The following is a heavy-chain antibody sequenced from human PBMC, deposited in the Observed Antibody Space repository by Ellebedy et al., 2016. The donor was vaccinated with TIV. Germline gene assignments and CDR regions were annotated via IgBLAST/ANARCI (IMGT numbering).Heavy chain of an antibody. D-gene: IGHD2-8*01. CDR2: ISYDGSNK. CDR1: GFTFSSYA. J-gene: IGHJ6*02. V-gene: IGHV3-30-3*01. Sequence: PGGSLRLSCAASGFTFSSYAMHWVRQAPGKGLEWVAVISYDGSNKYYADSVKGRFTISRDNSKNPLYLQMNSLRADDTAVYYCAKTDCTNGVCYLYYYGMDVWGQGTTVTVSS. CDR3: AKTDCTNGVCYLYYYGMDV.